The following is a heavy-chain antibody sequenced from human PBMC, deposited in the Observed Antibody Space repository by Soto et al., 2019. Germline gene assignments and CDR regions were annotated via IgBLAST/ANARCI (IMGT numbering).Heavy chain of an antibody. Sequence: SVTLSRTGARCGGYVSSCGLSWGWVRQPPGKGLEWIGSLFYLGSSYYNPSLKSRVTMSVDTSKNQFSLRLRSVTAADTAVYYCARDRRDGYNDYWGQGTLVTVSS. CDR3: ARDRRDGYNDY. CDR2: LFYLGSS. CDR1: GGYVSSCGLS. V-gene: IGHV4-39*07. J-gene: IGHJ4*02. D-gene: IGHD5-12*01.